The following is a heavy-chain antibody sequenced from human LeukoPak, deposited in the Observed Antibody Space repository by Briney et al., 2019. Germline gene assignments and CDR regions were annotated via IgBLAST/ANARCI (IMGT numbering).Heavy chain of an antibody. CDR1: GYTFTDYY. CDR2: INPNTGDT. J-gene: IGHJ5*02. CDR3: ARAYSGYTPPFDP. D-gene: IGHD3-16*02. V-gene: IGHV1-2*06. Sequence: GASVKVSCKASGYTFTDYYIHWVRQAPGQGPEWLGRINPNTGDTTYAQKFQGRVTMTRDTSVNTAYLGLSRLRSDDTAVYYCARAYSGYTPPFDPWGQGTLVTVSS.